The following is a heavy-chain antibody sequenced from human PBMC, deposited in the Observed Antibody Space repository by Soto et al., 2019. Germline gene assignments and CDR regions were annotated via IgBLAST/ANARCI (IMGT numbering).Heavy chain of an antibody. V-gene: IGHV4-59*01. CDR3: ARVGKHSSNDASDI. Sequence: SETLSLTCAVSGDSFTSYYLSYIRQPQGNEPECTAHIYSSGSDNYNPSLTRRVTISLDTSKTQISLTLNPVTAADTAVYFCARVGKHSSNDASDIWPQAAMVTVSS. CDR2: IYSSGSD. CDR1: GDSFTSYY. D-gene: IGHD6-13*01. J-gene: IGHJ3*02.